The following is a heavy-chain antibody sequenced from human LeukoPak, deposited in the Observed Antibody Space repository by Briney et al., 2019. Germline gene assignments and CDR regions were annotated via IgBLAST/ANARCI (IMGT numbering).Heavy chain of an antibody. Sequence: ASVKVSCKASGYTFTSYGISWVRQAPGQGLEWMGWINAYNGNTNYAQKLQGRVTMTTDTSTSTAYMELRSLRSDDTAVYYCARVVVYPLYYYYYMDVWGKGTTVTVSS. V-gene: IGHV1-18*04. CDR3: ARVVVYPLYYYYYMDV. D-gene: IGHD2-8*02. CDR1: GYTFTSYG. CDR2: INAYNGNT. J-gene: IGHJ6*03.